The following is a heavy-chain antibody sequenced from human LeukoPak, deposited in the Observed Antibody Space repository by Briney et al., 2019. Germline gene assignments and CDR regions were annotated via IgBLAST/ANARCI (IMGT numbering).Heavy chain of an antibody. J-gene: IGHJ4*02. CDR2: ISSSSDYT. Sequence: GGSLRLSCAASGFTLSDYYMSWVRQAPGKGLEWVSYISSSSDYTNYADSVKGRFTISRDNAKNSPLLQMNSLRAEDTAVYYCARGIDYYDSSGCYDYWGQGTLVTVSP. CDR1: GFTLSDYY. V-gene: IGHV3-11*03. D-gene: IGHD3-22*01. CDR3: ARGIDYYDSSGCYDY.